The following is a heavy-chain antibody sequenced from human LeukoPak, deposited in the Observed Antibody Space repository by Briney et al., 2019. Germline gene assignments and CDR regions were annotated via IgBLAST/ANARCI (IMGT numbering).Heavy chain of an antibody. J-gene: IGHJ4*02. CDR2: IYYSGST. CDR3: ARTGILEWFRYY. D-gene: IGHD3-3*01. V-gene: IGHV4-39*01. CDR1: GGSISSSSYY. Sequence: PSETLSLTCTVSGGSISSSSYYWGWIRQPPGKGLEWIGSIYYSGSTYYNPSLKSRVTISVDTSKNQFSLKLSSVTAADTAVYYCARTGILEWFRYYWGQGTLVTVSS.